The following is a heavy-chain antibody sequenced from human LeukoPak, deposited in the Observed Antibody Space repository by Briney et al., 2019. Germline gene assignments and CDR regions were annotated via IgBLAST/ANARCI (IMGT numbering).Heavy chain of an antibody. J-gene: IGHJ4*02. CDR1: GFTFSSSW. Sequence: GGSLRLSCAASGFTFSSSWIHWDRQAPGKGLVWVSRINKDGSVTDYAESVKGRFSISRDNAKNALYLQMNSLRVEDTAIYYCVKVRGRARVGYFDYWGQGTLVTVSS. V-gene: IGHV3-74*01. CDR2: INKDGSVT. D-gene: IGHD1-26*01. CDR3: VKVRGRARVGYFDY.